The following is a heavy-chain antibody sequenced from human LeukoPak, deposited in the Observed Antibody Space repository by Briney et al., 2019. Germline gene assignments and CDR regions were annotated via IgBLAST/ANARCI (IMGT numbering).Heavy chain of an antibody. V-gene: IGHV3-23*01. CDR1: GFMFSSNA. Sequence: TGGSLRLSCAASGFMFSSNAMNWVRQAPGKGLEWVSVISGSGASTYYADSVKGRFSISRDNSKNTLYLQMNSLRAGDTAVYYCAKDRYGDYLPVYWGQGTLVTVSS. D-gene: IGHD4-17*01. CDR2: ISGSGAST. CDR3: AKDRYGDYLPVY. J-gene: IGHJ4*02.